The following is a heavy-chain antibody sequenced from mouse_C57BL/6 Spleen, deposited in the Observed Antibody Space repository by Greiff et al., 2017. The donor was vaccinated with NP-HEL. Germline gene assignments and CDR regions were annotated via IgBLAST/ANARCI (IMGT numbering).Heavy chain of an antibody. CDR1: GYTFTDYE. CDR2: IDPETGGT. V-gene: IGHV1-15*01. CDR3: TRRGSGDDYFDY. D-gene: IGHD1-1*01. J-gene: IGHJ2*01. Sequence: QVQLQQSGAELVRPGASVTLSCKASGYTFTDYEMHWVKQTPVHGLEWIGAIDPETGGTAYNQKFKGKAILTADKSSSTAYMELRSLTSEDSAVYYCTRRGSGDDYFDYWGQGTTLTVSS.